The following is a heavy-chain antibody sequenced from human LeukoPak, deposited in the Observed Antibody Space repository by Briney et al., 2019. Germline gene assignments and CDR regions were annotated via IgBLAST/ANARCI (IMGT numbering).Heavy chain of an antibody. CDR3: ASLDYEGDYFDY. CDR2: IYYSGST. V-gene: IGHV4-59*08. Sequence: PSETLSLTCTVSGGSISSYYWSWIRQPPGKGLEWIGYIYYSGSTNYNPSLKSRVTISVDTSKNQFSLKLSSVTAADTAVYYCASLDYEGDYFDYWGQGTLVTVSS. J-gene: IGHJ4*02. CDR1: GGSISSYY. D-gene: IGHD4-17*01.